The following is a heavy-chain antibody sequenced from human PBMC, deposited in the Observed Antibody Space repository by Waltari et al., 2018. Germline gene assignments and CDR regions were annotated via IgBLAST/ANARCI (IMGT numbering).Heavy chain of an antibody. CDR3: ATAGLGTTPIDY. CDR1: GFTFSSYS. CDR2: ISSSSSYI. D-gene: IGHD1-1*01. J-gene: IGHJ4*02. V-gene: IGHV3-21*01. Sequence: EVQLVESGGGLVKPGGSLRLSCAASGFTFSSYSMNCVRQAPGKGLEWVSSISSSSSYIYYADSVKGRFTISRDNAKNSLYLQMNSLRAEDTAVYYCATAGLGTTPIDYWGQGTLVTVSS.